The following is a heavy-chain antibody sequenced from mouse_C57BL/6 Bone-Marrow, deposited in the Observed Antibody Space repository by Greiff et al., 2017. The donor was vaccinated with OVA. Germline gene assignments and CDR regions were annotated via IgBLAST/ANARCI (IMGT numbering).Heavy chain of an antibody. V-gene: IGHV7-3*01. CDR1: GFTFTDYY. CDR3: ARYKANWDSWFAY. D-gene: IGHD4-1*01. J-gene: IGHJ3*01. CDR2: IRNKANGYTT. Sequence: EVKLMESGGGLVQPGGSLSLSCAASGFTFTDYYMSWVRQPPGKALEWLGFIRNKANGYTTEYSASVKGRFTISRDNSQSILYLQMNALRAEDSATYYCARYKANWDSWFAYWGQGTLVTVSA.